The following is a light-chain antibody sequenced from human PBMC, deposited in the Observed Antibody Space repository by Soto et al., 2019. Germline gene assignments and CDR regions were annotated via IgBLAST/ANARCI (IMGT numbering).Light chain of an antibody. J-gene: IGLJ1*01. CDR1: SSDVGAYDF. Sequence: QSVLTQPASVSGSPGQSIAISCTGTSSDVGAYDFVSWYQQHPDKAPKLMIYEVSHRPSGVSYRFSGSKSVNTATLTISGLQAEDEADYYCSSYTTGSTRVFGTGTKLTVL. CDR2: EVS. CDR3: SSYTTGSTRV. V-gene: IGLV2-14*03.